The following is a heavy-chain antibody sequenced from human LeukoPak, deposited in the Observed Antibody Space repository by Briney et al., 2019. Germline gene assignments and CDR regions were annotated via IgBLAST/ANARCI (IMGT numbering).Heavy chain of an antibody. D-gene: IGHD5-12*01. V-gene: IGHV1-69*13. CDR3: VREGDYSGYDLGAYTSEFDY. CDR1: GGTFSSYA. J-gene: IGHJ4*02. CDR2: IIPIFGTA. Sequence: ASVKVSCKASGGTFSSYAISWVRQAPGQGLEWMGGIIPIFGTANYAQKFQGRVTITADESTSTAYMELSSLRSEDTAVYYCVREGDYSGYDLGAYTSEFDYWGQGTLVTVSS.